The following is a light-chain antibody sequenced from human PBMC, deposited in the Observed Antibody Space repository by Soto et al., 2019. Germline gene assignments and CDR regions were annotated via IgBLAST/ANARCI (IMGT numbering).Light chain of an antibody. Sequence: DIQLTQSPSFLSASVGDRVTITCRDSQGISNYLAWYQRKPGKAPKLLIYAASTLQSGVPSRFSVSGSGTEFTLTISSLQPEDFATYYCQQFNSYPLTFGGGTKVEIK. CDR1: QGISNY. CDR2: AAS. J-gene: IGKJ4*01. CDR3: QQFNSYPLT. V-gene: IGKV1-9*01.